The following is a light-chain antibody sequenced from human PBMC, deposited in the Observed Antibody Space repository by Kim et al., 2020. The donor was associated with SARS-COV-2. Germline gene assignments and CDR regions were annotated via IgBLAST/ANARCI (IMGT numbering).Light chain of an antibody. Sequence: LGQTGRSTCQGDSLRSYYASWYQQKPGQAPVLVIYGKNNRPSGIPDRFSGSSSGNTASLTITGAQAEDEADYYCNSRDSSGNPLYVFGTGTKVTVL. CDR1: SLRSYY. CDR2: GKN. V-gene: IGLV3-19*01. CDR3: NSRDSSGNPLYV. J-gene: IGLJ1*01.